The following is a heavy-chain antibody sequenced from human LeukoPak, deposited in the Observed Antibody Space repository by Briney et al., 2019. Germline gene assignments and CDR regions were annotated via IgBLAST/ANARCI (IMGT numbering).Heavy chain of an antibody. CDR3: ARTYYYDSSGSVYFDY. CDR1: GFTVSSTY. Sequence: GGSLRLSCAASGFTVSSTYMNWVRQAPGKGLEWVSLIYSGGTTYYADFVKGRFTISRDNSKNTLYLQMNSLRAEDTAVYYCARTYYYDSSGSVYFDYWGQGTLVTVSS. V-gene: IGHV3-66*01. D-gene: IGHD3-22*01. J-gene: IGHJ4*02. CDR2: IYSGGTT.